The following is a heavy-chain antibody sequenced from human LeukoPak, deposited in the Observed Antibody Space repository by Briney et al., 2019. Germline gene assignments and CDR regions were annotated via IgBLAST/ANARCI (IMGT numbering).Heavy chain of an antibody. CDR3: ARVHDYVWGSYPEKEYAFDI. CDR1: GYTFTNYY. CDR2: INPNSGGT. V-gene: IGHV1-2*06. D-gene: IGHD3-16*02. Sequence: GASVKVSCKASGYTFTNYYIHWVRQAPGQGLEWMGRINPNSGGTNYAQKFQGRVTMTRDTSISTAYMELSRLRSDDTAVYYCARVHDYVWGSYPEKEYAFDIWGQGTMVTVSS. J-gene: IGHJ3*02.